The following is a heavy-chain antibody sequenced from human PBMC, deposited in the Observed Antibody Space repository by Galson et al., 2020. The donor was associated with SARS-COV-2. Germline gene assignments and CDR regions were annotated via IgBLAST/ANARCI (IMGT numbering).Heavy chain of an antibody. D-gene: IGHD6-19*01. V-gene: IGHV3-23*01. CDR2: ISVSGAST. Sequence: GGSLRLSCAASGFTFSTNAMSWVRQPPGKGLGWVSSISVSGASTYYADSVKGRFTISRENSKTTLYLQMNSWRAEDTAIYYFAKREGRAVVAAPKWGPGSLATVSS. CDR3: AKREGRAVVAAPK. CDR1: GFTFSTNA. J-gene: IGHJ4*02.